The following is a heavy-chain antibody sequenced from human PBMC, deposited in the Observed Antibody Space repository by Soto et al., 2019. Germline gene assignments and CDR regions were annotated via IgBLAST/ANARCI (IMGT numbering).Heavy chain of an antibody. CDR3: ATGSPLRYFDWLGLDYYYYYYMDV. Sequence: QVQLQESGPGLVKPSETLSLTCTVSGGSISSYYWSWIRQPPGKGLEWIGYIYYSGSTNYNPSLKSRVAIIVVTSNNHFSPKLSSVTAAETAVYYCATGSPLRYFDWLGLDYYYYYYMDVWGKGTTVTVSS. CDR2: IYYSGST. CDR1: GGSISSYY. J-gene: IGHJ6*03. D-gene: IGHD3-9*01. V-gene: IGHV4-59*01.